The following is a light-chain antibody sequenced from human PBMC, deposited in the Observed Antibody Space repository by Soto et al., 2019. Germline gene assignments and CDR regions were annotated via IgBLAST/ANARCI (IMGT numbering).Light chain of an antibody. J-gene: IGLJ2*01. CDR2: SNN. CDR1: SSHIGSNT. Sequence: QSVLTQPPSASGTPGPRVTISCSGSSSHIGSNTVNWYQQLPGTAPKLLIYSNNQRPSGVPDRFSGSKSGTSASLAISGLQSEDEADYYCAAWDDSLNDVVFGGGTQLTVL. CDR3: AAWDDSLNDVV. V-gene: IGLV1-44*01.